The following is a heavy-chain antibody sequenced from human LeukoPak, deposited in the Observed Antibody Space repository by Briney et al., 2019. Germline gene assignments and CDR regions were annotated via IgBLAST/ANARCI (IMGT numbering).Heavy chain of an antibody. CDR1: GFTFSNYW. Sequence: GGSLRLSCAASGFTFSNYWMTWVRQAPGKGLEWAANINRDGSDKYYMASVQGRFTISRDNAKNSLSLQMNSLRVEDTAVYFCARAIEGAYDLWGQGTLVTVSS. V-gene: IGHV3-7*04. CDR2: INRDGSDK. D-gene: IGHD5-12*01. CDR3: ARAIEGAYDL. J-gene: IGHJ4*02.